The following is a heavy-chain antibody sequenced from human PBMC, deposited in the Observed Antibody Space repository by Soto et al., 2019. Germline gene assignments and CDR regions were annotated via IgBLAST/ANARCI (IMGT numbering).Heavy chain of an antibody. D-gene: IGHD2-21*02. V-gene: IGHV3-30*18. CDR1: GFTFSSYG. CDR3: AKVECGGDCYPGEYYYYGMDV. CDR2: ISYDGSNK. Sequence: PGGSLRLSCAASGFTFSSYGMHWVRQAPGKGLEWVAVISYDGSNKYYADSVKGRFTISRDNSKNTLYLQMNSLRAEDTAVYYCAKVECGGDCYPGEYYYYGMDVWGQGTTVTVSS. J-gene: IGHJ6*02.